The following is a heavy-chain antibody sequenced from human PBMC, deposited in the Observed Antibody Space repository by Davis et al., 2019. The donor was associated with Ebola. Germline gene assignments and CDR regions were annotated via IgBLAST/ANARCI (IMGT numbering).Heavy chain of an antibody. CDR2: INAGNGNT. CDR1: GYTFTGYA. J-gene: IGHJ4*02. D-gene: IGHD5-24*01. Sequence: AASVKVSCKASGYTFTGYAMHWVRQVPGQRLEWMGWINAGNGNTKYSKKFQGRVTITRDTSASTMYMDLTSLRSEDTAVYYCARGGELATIGFDYWGQGTLVTVSS. V-gene: IGHV1-3*01. CDR3: ARGGELATIGFDY.